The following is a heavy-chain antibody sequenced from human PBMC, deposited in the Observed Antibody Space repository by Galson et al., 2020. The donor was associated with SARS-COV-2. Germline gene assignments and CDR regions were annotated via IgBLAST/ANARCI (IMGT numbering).Heavy chain of an antibody. D-gene: IGHD3-10*01. V-gene: IGHV4-30-4*01. Sequence: SETLSLTCTVSGGSINSPDTYWTWIRQSPGKGLEWIGYIHYNGNPYYNPPLKSRVTISIDTSKSQFSLKMSSVSAADTAVYYCARAFGDYTLFDSWGQGSLVTVSS. CDR1: GGSINSPDTY. CDR2: IHYNGNP. J-gene: IGHJ4*02. CDR3: ARAFGDYTLFDS.